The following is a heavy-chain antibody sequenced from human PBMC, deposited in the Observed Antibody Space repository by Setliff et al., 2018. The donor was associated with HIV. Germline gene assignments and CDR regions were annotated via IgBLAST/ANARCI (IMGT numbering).Heavy chain of an antibody. Sequence: SETLSLTCTVSSGSISSYYWIWIRQPPGKGLEWIGHIFYSGSTNHNPSLKSRVTISVDTSKNQFSLKLSSVTAADTAVYYCARGKWLVQNFYFYYMDVWGKGTTVTVSS. CDR2: IFYSGST. CDR1: SGSISSYY. CDR3: ARGKWLVQNFYFYYMDV. J-gene: IGHJ6*03. V-gene: IGHV4-59*01. D-gene: IGHD6-19*01.